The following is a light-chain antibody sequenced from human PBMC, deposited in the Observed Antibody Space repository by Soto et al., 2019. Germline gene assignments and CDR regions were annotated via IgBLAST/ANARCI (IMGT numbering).Light chain of an antibody. V-gene: IGLV4-69*01. CDR1: SGHSTNA. J-gene: IGLJ3*02. Sequence: QPVLTQSPSASASLGASVKLTCTLSSGHSTNAIAWHQQQPEKGPRYLMNVNNDGSHTKGDGLPDRFSGSSSGADRYLTISSLQSEDEADYYCQTWGTGIHWVFGGGTKLTVL. CDR2: VNNDGSH. CDR3: QTWGTGIHWV.